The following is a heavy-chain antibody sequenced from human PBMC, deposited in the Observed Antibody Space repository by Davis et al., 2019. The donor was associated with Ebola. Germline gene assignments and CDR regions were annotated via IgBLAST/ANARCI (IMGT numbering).Heavy chain of an antibody. J-gene: IGHJ5*02. CDR2: ISGSGGST. CDR1: GFTFSSYW. Sequence: GESLKISCAASGFTFSSYWMHWVRQAPGKGLEWVSAISGSGGSTYYADSVKGRFTISRDNSKNTLYLQMNSLRAEDTAVYYCAKVPYGSGSSNWFDPWGQGTLVTVSS. D-gene: IGHD3-10*01. CDR3: AKVPYGSGSSNWFDP. V-gene: IGHV3-23*01.